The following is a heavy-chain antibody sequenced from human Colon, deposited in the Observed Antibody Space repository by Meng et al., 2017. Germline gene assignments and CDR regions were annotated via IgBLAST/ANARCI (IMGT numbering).Heavy chain of an antibody. D-gene: IGHD2-15*01. V-gene: IGHV4-4*02. CDR3: ARLSGGQWLDS. CDR1: GYSISNDIW. J-gene: IGHJ4*02. CDR2: IYYSGTT. Sequence: QVQWQESGPGLVKPSGTLSLTCTVSGYSISNDIWWSWVRQPPGKGLEWIGYIYYSGTTNYNPSLKSRVTISLYTSKNQFSLRLTSVAAADTAVYYCARLSGGQWLDSWGQGTLVTVSS.